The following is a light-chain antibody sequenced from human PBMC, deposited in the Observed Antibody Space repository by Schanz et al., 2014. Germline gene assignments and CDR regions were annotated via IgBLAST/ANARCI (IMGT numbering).Light chain of an antibody. CDR2: WAS. CDR1: QSILYSSNNKNY. CDR3: QQFSTTPWT. J-gene: IGKJ1*01. V-gene: IGKV4-1*01. Sequence: DIVMTQSPDSLAVSLGERATINCKSSQSILYSSNNKNYLAWYQQKPGQPPKLLIYWASTRESGVPGRFSASGTGTDFTLTISSLQAEDVAIYYCQQFSTTPWTFGQGTKVEIK.